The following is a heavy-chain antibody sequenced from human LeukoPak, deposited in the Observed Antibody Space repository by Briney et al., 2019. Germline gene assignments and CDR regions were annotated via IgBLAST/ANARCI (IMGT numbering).Heavy chain of an antibody. CDR3: VRQDYDSGSRPYFDP. J-gene: IGHJ5*02. D-gene: IGHD3-10*01. CDR1: GYSLTSYW. CDR2: IYPRDSDT. V-gene: IGHV5-51*07. Sequence: GESLRISCKGSGYSLTSYWIGWVHQMPGKGLEWMGIIYPRDSDTRYSPSFQGQVTISADKSISTAYLQWGSLKASDTAMYYCVRQDYDSGSRPYFDPWGQGTLVTVSS.